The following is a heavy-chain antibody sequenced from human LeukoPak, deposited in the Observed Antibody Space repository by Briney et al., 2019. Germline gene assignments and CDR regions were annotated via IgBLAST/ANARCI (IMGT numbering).Heavy chain of an antibody. V-gene: IGHV3-23*01. CDR2: XSGSGGST. J-gene: IGHJ4*02. D-gene: IGHD6-6*01. CDR3: AKDRSSSXKXXFDY. CDR1: GFTFNNYA. Sequence: GGSLRLSCAASGFTFNNYAMNWVRQAPGKGLEWVSAXSGSGGSTYYADSVKGRFTISRDNSKNTLYLQMNSLRAEDTAVYYCAKDRSSSXKXXFDYWGQGTLVTVSS.